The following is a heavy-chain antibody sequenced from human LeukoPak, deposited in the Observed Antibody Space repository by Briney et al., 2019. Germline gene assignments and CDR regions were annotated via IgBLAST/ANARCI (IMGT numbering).Heavy chain of an antibody. D-gene: IGHD3-10*01. CDR2: VSGSGGTT. CDR3: AEDQSIQFTMVAEGGFDY. CDR1: GFTFSSYA. Sequence: GGSLRLSCAASGFTFSSYALSWVRQAPGKGLEWVSGVSGSGGTTYYADSVKGRFTISRDNSKNTLYLQMNSLRAEDTAVYYCAEDQSIQFTMVAEGGFDYWGQGTLVTVSS. V-gene: IGHV3-23*01. J-gene: IGHJ4*02.